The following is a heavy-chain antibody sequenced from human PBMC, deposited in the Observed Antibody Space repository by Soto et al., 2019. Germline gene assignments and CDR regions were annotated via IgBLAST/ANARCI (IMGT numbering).Heavy chain of an antibody. CDR1: GFTVSSNY. Sequence: GGSLRLSCAASGFTVSSNYMSWVRQAPGKGLEWVSVIYSGGSTYYADSVKGRFTISRDNSKNTLYLQMNSLRAEDTAVYYCASPEKTNSGSYQGGLDYWGQGTLVTVSS. V-gene: IGHV3-53*01. D-gene: IGHD1-26*01. CDR3: ASPEKTNSGSYQGGLDY. J-gene: IGHJ4*02. CDR2: IYSGGST.